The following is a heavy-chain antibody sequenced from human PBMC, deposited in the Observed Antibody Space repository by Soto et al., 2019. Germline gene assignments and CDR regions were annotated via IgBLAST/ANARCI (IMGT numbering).Heavy chain of an antibody. CDR3: ARGDWESYYQDS. D-gene: IGHD1-26*01. J-gene: IGHJ4*02. CDR1: AGSITRAGYY. Sequence: PSETLSVPCTLAAGSITRAGYYWTSIRQPPGKGLECIGYIYSLANTYYTPSLKSRVAMSMATCHNNLSLNLTSVTTAPTAVSFCARGDWESYYQDSWGQGMLVTLAS. V-gene: IGHV4-31*03. CDR2: IYSLANT.